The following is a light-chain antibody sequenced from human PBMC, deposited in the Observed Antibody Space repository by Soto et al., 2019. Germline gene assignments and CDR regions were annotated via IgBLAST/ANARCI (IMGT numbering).Light chain of an antibody. CDR1: QSLLHSDGYNY. J-gene: IGKJ1*01. Sequence: DIVMTQSPLSLPVTPGEPASISFRSSQSLLHSDGYNYLDWYLQKPGQSPQLLIYLGSNRASGVPDRFSGSGSGTDFTLRISRVEAEDVGVYYCMQALQLRTFGQGTKVDIK. V-gene: IGKV2-28*01. CDR3: MQALQLRT. CDR2: LGS.